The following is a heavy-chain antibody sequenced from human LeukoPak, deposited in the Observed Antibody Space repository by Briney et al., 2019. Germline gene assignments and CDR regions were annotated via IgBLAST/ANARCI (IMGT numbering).Heavy chain of an antibody. CDR1: GFTLSSYS. V-gene: IGHV3-21*01. CDR2: ISSSSSYI. D-gene: IGHD6-13*01. J-gene: IGHJ4*02. CDR3: ARDFEFGSAAGTPN. Sequence: GGSLRLSCAASGFTLSSYSMNWVRQAPGKGLEWVSSISSSSSYIYYADSVKGRFTISRDNAKNSLYLQMNSLRAEDTAVYYCARDFEFGSAAGTPNWGQGTLVTVSS.